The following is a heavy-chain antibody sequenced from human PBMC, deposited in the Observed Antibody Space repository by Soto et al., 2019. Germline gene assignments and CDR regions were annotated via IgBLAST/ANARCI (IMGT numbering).Heavy chain of an antibody. CDR2: IYDSVNT. CDR1: GDSLSSGGHY. J-gene: IGHJ4*02. CDR3: ARVDHRGYFAILTDY. V-gene: IGHV4-31*03. D-gene: IGHD3-9*01. Sequence: SETLSLTCTVSGDSLSSGGHYWSWIRQHPGKGLEWIGHIYDSVNTYYSPSLRSRVTISADMSKNQFSLNLRSVTAADTAVYYCARVDHRGYFAILTDYWGQGTLVTV.